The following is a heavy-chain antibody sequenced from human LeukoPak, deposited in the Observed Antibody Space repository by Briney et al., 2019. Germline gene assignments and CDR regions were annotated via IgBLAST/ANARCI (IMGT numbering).Heavy chain of an antibody. CDR3: ARCSGGSCYHDY. CDR2: IYHSGST. Sequence: PSETLSLTCAVSGYSLSSGYYRGWIRQPPGKGLEWIGSIYHSGSTYYNPSLKSRVTISVDTSKNQFSLKLSSVTAADTAVYYCARCSGGSCYHDYWGQGTLVTVSS. D-gene: IGHD2-15*01. V-gene: IGHV4-38-2*01. CDR1: GYSLSSGYY. J-gene: IGHJ4*02.